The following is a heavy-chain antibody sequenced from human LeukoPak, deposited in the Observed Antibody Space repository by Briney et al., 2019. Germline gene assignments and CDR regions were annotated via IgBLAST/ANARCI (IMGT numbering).Heavy chain of an antibody. J-gene: IGHJ6*03. D-gene: IGHD3-22*01. Sequence: PSETLSLTCAVYGGSFSGYYWSWTRQPPGKGLEWIGEINHSGSTNYNPSLKSRVTISVDTSKNQFSLKLSSVTAADTAVYYCARDPSPDYYDSSGYHYYYYYYMDVWGKGTTVTVSS. CDR1: GGSFSGYY. V-gene: IGHV4-34*01. CDR2: INHSGST. CDR3: ARDPSPDYYDSSGYHYYYYYYMDV.